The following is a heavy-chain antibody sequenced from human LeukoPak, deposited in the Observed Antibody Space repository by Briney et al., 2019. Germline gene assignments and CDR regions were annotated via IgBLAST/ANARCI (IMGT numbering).Heavy chain of an antibody. CDR3: ARDQYCSSTSCYMWYYYYYMDV. Sequence: GGSLRLSCAASGFTFSSCSMNWVRQAPGKGLEWVSSISSSSSYIYYADSVKGRFTISRDNAKNSLYLQMNSLRAEDTAVYYCARDQYCSSTSCYMWYYYYYMDVWGKGTTVTVSS. CDR1: GFTFSSCS. D-gene: IGHD2-2*02. CDR2: ISSSSSYI. V-gene: IGHV3-21*01. J-gene: IGHJ6*03.